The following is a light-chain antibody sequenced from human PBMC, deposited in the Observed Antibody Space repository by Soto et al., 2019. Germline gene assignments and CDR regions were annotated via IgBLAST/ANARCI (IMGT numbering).Light chain of an antibody. CDR2: GAA. Sequence: IVLTQSPGTLSLSPVERATVSFSSSPSVTSSYLAWYQQQPDQAPRLLIYGAASRAAGIPDRFSGSGFGTEFTLTISRLEPEDFAVYYCQQYGSSPWTFGQGTKVDI. V-gene: IGKV3-20*01. J-gene: IGKJ1*01. CDR3: QQYGSSPWT. CDR1: PSVTSSY.